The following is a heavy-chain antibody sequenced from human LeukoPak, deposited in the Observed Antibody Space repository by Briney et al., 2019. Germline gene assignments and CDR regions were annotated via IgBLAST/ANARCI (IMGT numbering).Heavy chain of an antibody. V-gene: IGHV3-64D*09. J-gene: IGHJ4*02. CDR2: ISSNGGST. CDR1: GFTFSNYA. D-gene: IGHD7-27*01. Sequence: GGSLRLSCSASGFTFSNYAMHWVRQAPGKGLEYVSAISSNGGSTYYADSVKDRFTISSDNSKNTLYLQMSSLRAEDTAVYLCVKVSGDFYFDYWGQGTLVTVSS. CDR3: VKVSGDFYFDY.